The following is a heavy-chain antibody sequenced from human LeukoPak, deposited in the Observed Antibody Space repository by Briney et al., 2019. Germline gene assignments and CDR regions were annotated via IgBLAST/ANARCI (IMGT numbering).Heavy chain of an antibody. CDR1: GYTFTSYG. D-gene: IGHD2-15*01. Sequence: ASVKVSCKASGYTFTSYGISWVRQAPGQGLEWMGWISAYNGNTNYAQKLQGRVTMTTDTSTSTAYMELRSLRSDDTAVYYCARGGTRRCSGGSCYSGRDYWGQGTLVTVSS. CDR3: ARGGTRRCSGGSCYSGRDY. V-gene: IGHV1-18*01. CDR2: ISAYNGNT. J-gene: IGHJ4*02.